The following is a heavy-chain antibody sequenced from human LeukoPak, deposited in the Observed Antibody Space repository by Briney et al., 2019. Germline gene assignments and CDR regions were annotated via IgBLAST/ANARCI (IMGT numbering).Heavy chain of an antibody. Sequence: GGSLRLSRAASGFTYSSYGMHWVRQATGRGLAWVAVIWYEGSNKYYVDSVKGRFTIYRDNSKNTLNLQKNSRRADETAVYYCARGLKYYGMDVWGQGTTVTVSS. CDR1: GFTYSSYG. D-gene: IGHD2-8*01. CDR3: ARGLKYYGMDV. J-gene: IGHJ6*02. V-gene: IGHV3-33*01. CDR2: IWYEGSNK.